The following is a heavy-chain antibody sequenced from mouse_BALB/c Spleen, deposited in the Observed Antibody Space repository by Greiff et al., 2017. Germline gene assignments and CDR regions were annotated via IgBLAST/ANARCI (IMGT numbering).Heavy chain of an antibody. CDR3: ARRGNYVVGGTGYAMDY. J-gene: IGHJ4*01. CDR1: GYTFSSYW. CDR2: ILPGSGST. V-gene: IGHV1-9*01. Sequence: QVQLQQSGAELMKPGASVKISCKATGYTFSSYWIEWVKQRPGHGLEWIGEILPGSGSTNYNEKFKGKATFTADTSSNTAYMQLSSLTSEDSAVYYCARRGNYVVGGTGYAMDYWGQGTSVTVSS. D-gene: IGHD2-1*01.